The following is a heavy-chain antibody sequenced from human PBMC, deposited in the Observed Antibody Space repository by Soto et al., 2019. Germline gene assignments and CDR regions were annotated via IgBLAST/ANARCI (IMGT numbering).Heavy chain of an antibody. CDR1: SDSISSSYW. Sequence: PSETLSLTCAVSSDSISSSYWWSWVRQSPGKGLEWIGEISSSGSTNYNPSPKSRVSISVDRSNSQFSLNLSSVTAADTAVYYCARTRGLLTYYYYMDVWGKGTTVTVSS. CDR2: ISSSGST. D-gene: IGHD4-17*01. J-gene: IGHJ6*03. V-gene: IGHV4-4*02. CDR3: ARTRGLLTYYYYMDV.